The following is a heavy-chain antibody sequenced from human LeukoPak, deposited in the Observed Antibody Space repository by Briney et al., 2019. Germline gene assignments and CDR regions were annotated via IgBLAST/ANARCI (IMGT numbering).Heavy chain of an antibody. V-gene: IGHV3-30-3*01. J-gene: IGHJ4*02. CDR3: AREAPFVRAGFDR. CDR1: GFTFSTYA. Sequence: PGGSLRLSCAASGFTFSTYAMHWVRQAPGRGREWVADMSYDGNNEYYGDSVKGRFTISGDNSKNTLYLQMNSLRVEDTAVYYCAREAPFVRAGFDRWGQGTLVTVSS. CDR2: MSYDGNNE.